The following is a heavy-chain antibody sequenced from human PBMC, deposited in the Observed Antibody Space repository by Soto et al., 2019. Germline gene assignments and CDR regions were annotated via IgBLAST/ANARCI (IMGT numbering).Heavy chain of an antibody. Sequence: QVQLVESGGGVVQPGRSLRLSCAASGFTFSSYAMHWVRQAPGKGLEWVAVISYDGSNKYYADSVKGRFTISRDNSKNTLYLQMNSLRAEDTAVYYCARSIAARPYYFDYWGQGTLVTVSS. V-gene: IGHV3-30-3*01. J-gene: IGHJ4*02. D-gene: IGHD6-6*01. CDR3: ARSIAARPYYFDY. CDR1: GFTFSSYA. CDR2: ISYDGSNK.